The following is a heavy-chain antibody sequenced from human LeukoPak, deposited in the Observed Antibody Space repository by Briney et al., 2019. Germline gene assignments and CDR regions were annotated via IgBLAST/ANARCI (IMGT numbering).Heavy chain of an antibody. CDR3: AGIRFLEWLFFDY. J-gene: IGHJ4*02. D-gene: IGHD3-3*01. V-gene: IGHV4-34*01. CDR1: GGSLSGYY. CDR2: IHHSGSA. Sequence: SETLSLTCGVYGGSLSGYYWSWIRQSPGKGLEWIGQIHHSGSANYNPSLRSRVTISMDTSKNQFSLKLSSVTAADTAVYYCAGIRFLEWLFFDYWGQGTLVTVSS.